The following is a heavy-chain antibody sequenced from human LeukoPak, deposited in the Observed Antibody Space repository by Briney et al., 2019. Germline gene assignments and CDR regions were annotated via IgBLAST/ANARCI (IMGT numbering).Heavy chain of an antibody. CDR3: ARDLRDGYNHYFDY. CDR1: GGSFSGYY. CDR2: INHSGST. J-gene: IGHJ4*02. V-gene: IGHV4-34*01. D-gene: IGHD5-24*01. Sequence: PSETLSLTCAVYGGSFSGYYWSWIRQPPGKGLEWIGEINHSGSTNYNPSLKSRVTISVDTSKNQFSLKLSSVTAADTAVYYCARDLRDGYNHYFDYWGQGTLVTVSS.